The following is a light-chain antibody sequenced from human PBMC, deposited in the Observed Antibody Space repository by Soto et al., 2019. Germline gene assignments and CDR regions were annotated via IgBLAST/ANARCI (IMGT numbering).Light chain of an antibody. CDR3: CSYAGSSTYV. CDR1: SSDVGSYNL. V-gene: IGLV2-23*01. J-gene: IGLJ1*01. Sequence: QSVLTQPASVSESPGQSITISCTGTSSDVGSYNLVSWYQQHPGKAPKLMIYEGSKRPSGVSNRFSGSKSGNTASLTISGLQAEDEADYYCCSYAGSSTYVFRTGTTFTV. CDR2: EGS.